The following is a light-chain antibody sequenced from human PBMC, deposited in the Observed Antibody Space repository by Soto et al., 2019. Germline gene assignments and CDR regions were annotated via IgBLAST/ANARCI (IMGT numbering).Light chain of an antibody. CDR3: QQYHNSFPFT. J-gene: IGKJ4*01. Sequence: EIVMTQSPATLSVSPGERATLSCRASQSVSSNLAWYQQKPGQAPRILIYGASTRATGIPARFSGSGSGTEFTLTIRSVQSEVFAFYGCQQYHNSFPFTCCGDPKV. CDR2: GAS. CDR1: QSVSSN. V-gene: IGKV3-15*01.